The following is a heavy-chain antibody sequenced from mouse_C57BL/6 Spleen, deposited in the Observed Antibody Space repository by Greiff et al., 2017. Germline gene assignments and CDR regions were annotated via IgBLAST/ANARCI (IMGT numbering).Heavy chain of an antibody. V-gene: IGHV1-69*01. Sequence: QVQLQQPGAELVMPGASVKLSCKASGYTFTSYWMHWVKQRPGQGLEWIGEIDPSDSYTNYNQKFKGKSTLTVDKSSSTAYMQLSSLTSEDSAVYYCARYDYDAMDYWGQGTSVTVSS. CDR1: GYTFTSYW. J-gene: IGHJ4*01. CDR3: ARYDYDAMDY. CDR2: IDPSDSYT.